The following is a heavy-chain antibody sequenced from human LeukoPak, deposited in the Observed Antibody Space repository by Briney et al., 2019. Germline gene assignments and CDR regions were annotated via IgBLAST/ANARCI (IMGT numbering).Heavy chain of an antibody. CDR1: GYTFTSYY. V-gene: IGHV1-46*01. J-gene: IGHJ4*02. CDR2: INPSGGST. CDR3: ARRRTTYYYDSSGYCDY. Sequence: GASVKVSCKASGYTFTSYYMHWVRQAPGQGLEWMGIINPSGGSTSYAQKSQGRVTMTRDTSTSTVYMELSSLRSEDTAVYYCARRRTTYYYDSSGYCDYWGQGTLVTVSS. D-gene: IGHD3-22*01.